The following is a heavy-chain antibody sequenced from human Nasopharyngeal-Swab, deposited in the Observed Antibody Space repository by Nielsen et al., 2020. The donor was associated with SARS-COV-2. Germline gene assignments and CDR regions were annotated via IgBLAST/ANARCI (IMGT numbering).Heavy chain of an antibody. CDR2: ISSSGSTI. D-gene: IGHD3/OR15-3a*01. CDR3: ANPLRGLVPSY. CDR1: GFTFSTYE. V-gene: IGHV3-48*03. Sequence: GESLKISCAASGFTFSTYEMNWVRQAPGKGLEWVSYISSSGSTIYYADSVKGRFTISRDSSKNTLYLQMNSLRAEDTAIYYCANPLRGLVPSYWGQGTLVTVSS. J-gene: IGHJ4*02.